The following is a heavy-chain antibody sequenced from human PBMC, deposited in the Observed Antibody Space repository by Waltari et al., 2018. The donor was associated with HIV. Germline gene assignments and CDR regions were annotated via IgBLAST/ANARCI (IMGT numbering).Heavy chain of an antibody. CDR1: GYSFTGHY. V-gene: IGHV1-2*02. Sequence: QVQLVQSGAEVKKPGASLKVSCKASGYSFTGHYMHWVRQAPGQGLEWMGCINPYSGYTQYAQMFQGRVTMTRDTSISTAFMELSRLRSDDTAVYYCARDPLYGVAVADIDYWGQGTLVTVSS. CDR2: INPYSGYT. CDR3: ARDPLYGVAVADIDY. J-gene: IGHJ4*02. D-gene: IGHD6-19*01.